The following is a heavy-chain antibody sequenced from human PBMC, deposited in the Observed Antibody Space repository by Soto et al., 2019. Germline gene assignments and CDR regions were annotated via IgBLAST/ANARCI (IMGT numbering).Heavy chain of an antibody. V-gene: IGHV5-10-1*01. Sequence: PGESLKISCETSGYSFTNFWISWVRQMPGKGLEWMGRIDPSDSYTNYSPSFQGHVTFSADESINTAYLQWSSLKASDTAMYYCARSAIRYYDSSGYTPGVFDYWGQGTLVTVSS. CDR3: ARSAIRYYDSSGYTPGVFDY. J-gene: IGHJ4*02. D-gene: IGHD3-22*01. CDR2: IDPSDSYT. CDR1: GYSFTNFW.